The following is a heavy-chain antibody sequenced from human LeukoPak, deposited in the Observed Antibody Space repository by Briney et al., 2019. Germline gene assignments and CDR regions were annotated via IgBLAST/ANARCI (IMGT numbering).Heavy chain of an antibody. CDR2: IKPDGTET. J-gene: IGHJ4*02. D-gene: IGHD1-26*01. CDR1: GFMFSGYW. CDR3: VREDGIVGATSSFDY. Sequence: GGSLRLSCAASGFMFSGYWMTWVRQAPGKGLEWVANIKPDGTETLYMDSVKGRFTISRDNAKNSLYLQMDSLRAEDTAFYYCVREDGIVGATSSFDYWGQGSLVTVSS. V-gene: IGHV3-7*01.